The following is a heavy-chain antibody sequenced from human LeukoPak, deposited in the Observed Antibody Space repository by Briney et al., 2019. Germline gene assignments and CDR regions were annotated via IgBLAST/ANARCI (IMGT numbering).Heavy chain of an antibody. D-gene: IGHD3-22*01. J-gene: IGHJ5*01. Sequence: RASVKVSCKTSGYTFTGYYMHWVRQAPGQGLEWMGWINPNSGGTDYAQKFQGRVTMTRDTSISTAYMELSRLRSDDTAVYSCARDFYDISGYYDSWGQGTLVTVSS. CDR2: INPNSGGT. CDR1: GYTFTGYY. CDR3: ARDFYDISGYYDS. V-gene: IGHV1-2*02.